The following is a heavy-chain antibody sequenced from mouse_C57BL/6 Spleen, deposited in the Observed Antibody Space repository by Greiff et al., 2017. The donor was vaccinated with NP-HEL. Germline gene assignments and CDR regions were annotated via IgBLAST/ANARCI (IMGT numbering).Heavy chain of an antibody. V-gene: IGHV1-81*01. CDR3: ASRPMGVTTRGYYAMDY. J-gene: IGHJ4*01. CDR2: IYPRSGNT. Sequence: QVQLKESGAELARPGASVKLSCKASGYTFTSYGISWVKQRTGQGLEWIGEIYPRSGNTYYNEKFKGKATLTADKSSSTAYMELRSLTSEDSAVYFCASRPMGVTTRGYYAMDYWGQGTSVTVSS. CDR1: GYTFTSYG. D-gene: IGHD2-2*01.